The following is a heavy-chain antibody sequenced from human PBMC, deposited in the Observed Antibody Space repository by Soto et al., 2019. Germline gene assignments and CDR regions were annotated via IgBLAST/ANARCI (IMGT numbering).Heavy chain of an antibody. CDR3: ARATFEYWYFDL. D-gene: IGHD3-9*01. CDR1: GFTFSSYW. V-gene: IGHV3-74*01. CDR2: INSDGSST. J-gene: IGHJ2*01. Sequence: EVQLVESGGGLVQPGGSLRLSCAASGFTFSSYWMHWVRQAPGKRLVWVSRINSDGSSTSYADSVKGRFTISRDNAKNTLYLQMNSLRAEDTAVYYCARATFEYWYFDLWGRGTLVTVSS.